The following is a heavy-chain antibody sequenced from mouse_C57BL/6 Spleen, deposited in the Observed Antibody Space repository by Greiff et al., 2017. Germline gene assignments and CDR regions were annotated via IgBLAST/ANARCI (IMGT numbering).Heavy chain of an antibody. V-gene: IGHV1-82*01. CDR3: AREVYYYGSSYEGFDY. D-gene: IGHD1-1*01. Sequence: VQLQQSGPELVKPGASVKISCKASGYAFSSSWMNWVKQRPGKGLEWIGRIYPGDGDTNYNGKFKGKATLTADKSSSTAYMQLSSLTSEDSAVYFCAREVYYYGSSYEGFDYWGQGTTLTVSS. J-gene: IGHJ2*01. CDR1: GYAFSSSW. CDR2: IYPGDGDT.